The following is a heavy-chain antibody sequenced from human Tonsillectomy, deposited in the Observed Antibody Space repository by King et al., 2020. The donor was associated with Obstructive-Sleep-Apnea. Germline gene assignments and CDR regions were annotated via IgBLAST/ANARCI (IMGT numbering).Heavy chain of an antibody. V-gene: IGHV5-51*01. CDR2: IYPGDSDT. Sequence: QLVQSGAEVKKPGESLKISCKVSGYSFTTYWIGWVRQMPGKGMEWMGIIYPGDSDTRYSPSFQGQVTISADKSISTAYLQWSSLKASDNAIYYCARRKWAWFFDIWGRGTLVTVSS. J-gene: IGHJ2*01. CDR3: ARRKWAWFFDI. CDR1: GYSFTTYW. D-gene: IGHD2-8*01.